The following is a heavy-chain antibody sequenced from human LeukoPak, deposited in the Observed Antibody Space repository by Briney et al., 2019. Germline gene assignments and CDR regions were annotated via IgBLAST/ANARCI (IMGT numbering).Heavy chain of an antibody. CDR1: GYYSTDYW. CDR3: ARRGGTPFYDY. V-gene: IGHV5-51*01. CDR2: IRAHSQI. Sequence: GESLQISCKTSGYYSTDYWIGWVGQKPAKGLEWMGIIRAHSQITYSPSFQGQVTFSADRSKDTAYLRWSSLKASDTAVYYCARRGGTPFYDYWGQGTLVTVSP. J-gene: IGHJ4*02. D-gene: IGHD1-14*01.